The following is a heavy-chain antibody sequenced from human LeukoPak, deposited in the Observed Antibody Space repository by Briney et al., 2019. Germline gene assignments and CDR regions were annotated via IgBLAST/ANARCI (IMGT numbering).Heavy chain of an antibody. Sequence: PGGSLRLSCAASGFTFSGYSMNWVRQAPGKGLEWVSYISSSSTIYYADSVKGRFTISRDNAKNSLYLQMNSLRAEDTAVYYCARVRVGATSHFDYWGQGTLVTVSS. V-gene: IGHV3-48*01. CDR1: GFTFSGYS. D-gene: IGHD1-26*01. CDR2: ISSSSTI. CDR3: ARVRVGATSHFDY. J-gene: IGHJ4*02.